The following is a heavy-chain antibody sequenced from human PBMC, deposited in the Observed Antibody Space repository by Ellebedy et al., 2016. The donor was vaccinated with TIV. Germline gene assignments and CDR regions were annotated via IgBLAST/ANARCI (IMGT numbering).Heavy chain of an antibody. J-gene: IGHJ3*01. CDR2: ITESGGNT. V-gene: IGHV3-23*01. D-gene: IGHD4-23*01. Sequence: PGGSLRLSCAASGFIISGDWMSWVRQAPGKGLEWVSSITESGGNTYYADSLKGRFTISRDNSKDTLFLQMNSLRAEDTAIYFCARDPVGVGPAFDVWGQGTMVTVSS. CDR3: ARDPVGVGPAFDV. CDR1: GFIISGDW.